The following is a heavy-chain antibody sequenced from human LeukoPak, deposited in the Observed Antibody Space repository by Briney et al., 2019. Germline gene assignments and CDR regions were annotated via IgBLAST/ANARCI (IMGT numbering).Heavy chain of an antibody. Sequence: SGGTLRLSCAASGFTFSSYGMHWVRQAPGKGLEWVAFIRYDGSNKYYADSVKGRFTISRDNSKNTLYLQMNSLRAEDTAVYYCANTKWGYYDYCGQGTLVTVSS. CDR3: ANTKWGYYDY. D-gene: IGHD7-27*01. J-gene: IGHJ4*02. CDR1: GFTFSSYG. V-gene: IGHV3-30*02. CDR2: IRYDGSNK.